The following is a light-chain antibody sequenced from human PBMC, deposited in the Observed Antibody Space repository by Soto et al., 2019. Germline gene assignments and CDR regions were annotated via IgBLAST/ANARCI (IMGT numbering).Light chain of an antibody. Sequence: QSVLTQPPSVSGAPGQRVTISCTGSSSNIGADHDVHWYQQLPGTAPKLVIYGNIKRPSGVPARLSGSKSGTSASLIISGLQAEDEADYYCQSYDSGLRIFGGGTKLTVL. J-gene: IGLJ2*01. V-gene: IGLV1-40*01. CDR3: QSYDSGLRI. CDR1: SSNIGADHD. CDR2: GNI.